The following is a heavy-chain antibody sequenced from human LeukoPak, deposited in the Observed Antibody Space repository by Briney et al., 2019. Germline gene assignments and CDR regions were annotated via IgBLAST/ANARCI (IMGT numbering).Heavy chain of an antibody. D-gene: IGHD3-10*01. Sequence: SETLSLTCTVSGGSISSYYWSWIRQPPGKGLEWIGYIYYSGSTNYNPSLKSRVTISVDTSKNQFSLKLSSVTAADTAVYYCARGYYYGSGRLNWFGPWGQGTLVTVSS. CDR2: IYYSGST. J-gene: IGHJ5*02. CDR3: ARGYYYGSGRLNWFGP. CDR1: GGSISSYY. V-gene: IGHV4-59*01.